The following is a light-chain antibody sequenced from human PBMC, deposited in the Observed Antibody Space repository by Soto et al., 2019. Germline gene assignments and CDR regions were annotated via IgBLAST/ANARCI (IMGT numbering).Light chain of an antibody. CDR1: SSNIGAGYD. CDR2: GNS. Sequence: QAVVTQPPSVSGAPGQRVTISCTGSSSNIGAGYDVHWYQQLPGTAPKVLIYGNSNRPSGVPDRFSGSKSGTSASLAITGLQAEDEADYYCQSYDSSLSGSGVVFGGGTKLTVL. V-gene: IGLV1-40*01. J-gene: IGLJ2*01. CDR3: QSYDSSLSGSGVV.